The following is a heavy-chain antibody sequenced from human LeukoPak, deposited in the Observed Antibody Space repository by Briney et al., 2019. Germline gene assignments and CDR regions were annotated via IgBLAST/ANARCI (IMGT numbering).Heavy chain of an antibody. CDR3: ARGGDYGDRNTFDY. D-gene: IGHD4-17*01. V-gene: IGHV4-31*03. CDR1: GGSISSGDYY. CDR2: IYYSGST. J-gene: IGHJ4*02. Sequence: TLSLTCTVSGGSISSGDYYWSWIRQHPGKGRECIGYIYYSGSTYYNPSLKSRVTISVDKSKNQFSLKVTSMTAADTAVYYCARGGDYGDRNTFDYWGQGTLVTVSS.